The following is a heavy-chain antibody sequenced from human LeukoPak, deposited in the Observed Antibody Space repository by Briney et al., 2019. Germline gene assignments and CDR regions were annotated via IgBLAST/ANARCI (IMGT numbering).Heavy chain of an antibody. CDR2: ISSSSSTI. Sequence: GSLRLSCAASGFTFSDYYMSWIRQAPGKGLEWVSYISSSSSTIYYADSVKGRFTISRDNAKNSLYLQMNSLRDEDTAVYYCARALGANYYDSSGYYYYFDYWGQGTLVTVSS. V-gene: IGHV3-11*04. CDR1: GFTFSDYY. D-gene: IGHD3-22*01. CDR3: ARALGANYYDSSGYYYYFDY. J-gene: IGHJ4*02.